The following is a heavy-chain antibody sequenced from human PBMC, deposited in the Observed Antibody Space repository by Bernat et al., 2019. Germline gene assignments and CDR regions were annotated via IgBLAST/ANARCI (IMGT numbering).Heavy chain of an antibody. J-gene: IGHJ5*02. CDR2: IWYDGSNK. CDR3: ARDWGGWRKNWFDP. D-gene: IGHD6-19*01. CDR1: GFTFSSYG. V-gene: IGHV3-33*01. Sequence: QVQLVESGGGVVQPGRSLRLSCAASGFTFSSYGMHWVRQAPGKGLEWVAVIWYDGSNKYYADSVKGRFTISRDNSKNTLYLQMNSLRAEDTAVYYCARDWGGWRKNWFDPWGQGTLVNVSS.